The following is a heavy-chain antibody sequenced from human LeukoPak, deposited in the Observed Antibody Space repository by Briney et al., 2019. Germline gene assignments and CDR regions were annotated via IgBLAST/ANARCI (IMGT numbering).Heavy chain of an antibody. D-gene: IGHD3-22*01. CDR3: ARAYYYDRILLDY. Sequence: PSETLSLTCTVSGDSISSGGYYWSWIRQPPGKGLEWIGYIYYSGSTNYNPSLKSRVTISVDTSKNQFSLKLSSVTAADTAVYYCARAYYYDRILLDYWGQGTLVTVSS. J-gene: IGHJ4*02. CDR2: IYYSGST. CDR1: GDSISSGGYY. V-gene: IGHV4-61*08.